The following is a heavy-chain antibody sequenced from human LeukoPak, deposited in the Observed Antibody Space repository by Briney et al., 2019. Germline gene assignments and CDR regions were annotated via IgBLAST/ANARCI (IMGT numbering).Heavy chain of an antibody. Sequence: SETLSLTCTVSGGPISTYYWSWIRQPPGKGLEWIGYISYSGSTNYNPSLKSRVTISVDTSKNQFSLKLNSVTAADTAVYYCARYIWGSYPTFEDYWGQGSLVTVSS. CDR3: ARYIWGSYPTFEDY. J-gene: IGHJ4*02. CDR2: ISYSGST. CDR1: GGPISTYY. V-gene: IGHV4-59*01. D-gene: IGHD3-16*02.